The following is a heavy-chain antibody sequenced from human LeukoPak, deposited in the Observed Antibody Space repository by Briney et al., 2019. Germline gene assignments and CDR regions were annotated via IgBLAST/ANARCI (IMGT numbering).Heavy chain of an antibody. CDR3: ARHSGGTYYTPLNN. CDR1: GGSISSSSYY. CDR2: IYYSGSP. Sequence: SETLSLTCTGSGGSISSSSYYWGWIRQPPGKGLEWIGSIYYSGSPYYNPSLESRVTISVDTSKNQFSLNLSSVTAADTAVYYCARHSGGTYYTPLNNWGQGTLVTVSS. J-gene: IGHJ4*02. D-gene: IGHD1-26*01. V-gene: IGHV4-39*01.